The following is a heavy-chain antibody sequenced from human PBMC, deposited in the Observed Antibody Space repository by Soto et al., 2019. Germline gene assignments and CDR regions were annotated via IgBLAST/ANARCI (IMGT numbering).Heavy chain of an antibody. CDR3: AREADDSSGLDDAFDI. V-gene: IGHV1-69*12. Sequence: QVQLVQSGAEVKKPGSSVKVSCKASGGTFSSYAISWVRQAPGQGLEWMGGIIPIFGTANYAQKLQGRVTITAEESTSTAYMELSRLRSEDTAVYYCAREADDSSGLDDAFDIWGQGTMVTVSS. CDR1: GGTFSSYA. J-gene: IGHJ3*02. CDR2: IIPIFGTA. D-gene: IGHD3-22*01.